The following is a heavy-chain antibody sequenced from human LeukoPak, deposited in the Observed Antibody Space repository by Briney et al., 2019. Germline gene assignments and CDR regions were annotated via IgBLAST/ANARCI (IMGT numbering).Heavy chain of an antibody. CDR3: ARTYSSSSRDYYYGMDV. CDR1: GYTFTSYY. J-gene: IGHJ6*02. D-gene: IGHD6-6*01. CDR2: INPSGGST. Sequence: ASVTVSCKASGYTFTSYYMHWVRQAPGQGLEWMGIINPSGGSTSYAQKFQGRVTMTRDTSTSTVYMELSSLRSEDTAVYYCARTYSSSSRDYYYGMDVWGQGTTVTVSS. V-gene: IGHV1-46*01.